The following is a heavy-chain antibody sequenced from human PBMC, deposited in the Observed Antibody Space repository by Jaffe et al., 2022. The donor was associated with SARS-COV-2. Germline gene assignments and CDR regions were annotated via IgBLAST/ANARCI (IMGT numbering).Heavy chain of an antibody. D-gene: IGHD3-3*01. CDR1: GFTFSSYG. CDR2: ISYDGSNK. Sequence: QVQLVESGGGVVQPGRSLRLSCAASGFTFSSYGMHWVRQAPGKGLEWVAVISYDGSNKYYADSVKGRFTISRDNSKNTLYLQMNSLRAEDTAVYYCAKDRGVWSGSYGMDVWGQGTTVTVSS. CDR3: AKDRGVWSGSYGMDV. J-gene: IGHJ6*02. V-gene: IGHV3-30*18.